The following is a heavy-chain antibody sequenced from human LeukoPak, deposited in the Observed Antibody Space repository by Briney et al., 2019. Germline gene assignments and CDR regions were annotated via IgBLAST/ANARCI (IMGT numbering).Heavy chain of an antibody. CDR1: GFTFSRFW. D-gene: IGHD4-17*01. V-gene: IGHV3-7*05. J-gene: IGHJ4*02. CDR2: IKQDGSQK. Sequence: GGSLRLSCAASGFTFSRFWMSWVRQAPGKGLEWVANIKQDGSQKYYVDSVKGRFTISRDNAKNSLYLQMNSLRVEDTALYYCAREVYGDNYFDLRGQGTLVTVSS. CDR3: AREVYGDNYFDL.